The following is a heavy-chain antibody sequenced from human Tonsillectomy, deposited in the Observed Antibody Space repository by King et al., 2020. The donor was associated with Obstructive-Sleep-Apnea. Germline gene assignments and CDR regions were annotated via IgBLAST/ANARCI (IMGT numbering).Heavy chain of an antibody. CDR3: ARDKVLSGRLDC. CDR1: GFTFSSYA. J-gene: IGHJ4*02. V-gene: IGHV3-30-3*01. Sequence: QLVQSGGGVVQPGRSLRLSCAASGFTFSSYAMHWVRQAPGKGLEWVALISYDGSNKYYADSVKGRFTISRDNSKNTLYLQMNSLRAEDTAVYYCARDKVLSGRLDCWGQGTLVTVSS. CDR2: ISYDGSNK. D-gene: IGHD1-26*01.